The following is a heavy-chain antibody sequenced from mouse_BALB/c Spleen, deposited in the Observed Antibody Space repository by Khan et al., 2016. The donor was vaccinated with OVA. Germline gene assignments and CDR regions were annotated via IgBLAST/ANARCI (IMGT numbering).Heavy chain of an antibody. CDR1: GYTFTSYW. J-gene: IGHJ4*01. V-gene: IGHV1S41*01. CDR3: AREKYDGRTCYAMDY. CDR2: IAPGSGSA. Sequence: DLVKPGASVKLSCKASGYTFTSYWINWIKQRPGQGLEWLGRIAPGSGSAYYNEMFKDKATLTVDPSSSTAYIQLSSLSSEDSAVYFCAREKYDGRTCYAMDYWGQGTSVTVSS. D-gene: IGHD1-1*01.